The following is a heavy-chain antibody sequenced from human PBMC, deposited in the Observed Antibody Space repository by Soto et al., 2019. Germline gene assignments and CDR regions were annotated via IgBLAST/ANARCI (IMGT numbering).Heavy chain of an antibody. D-gene: IGHD3-22*01. CDR1: GFTVSSNY. J-gene: IGHJ4*02. CDR3: ASDYYDSSGSLGPYFDY. V-gene: IGHV3-53*01. CDR2: IYSGGST. Sequence: GGSLRLSCAASGFTVSSNYMSWVRQAPGKGLEWVSVIYSGGSTYYADSVKGRFTISRDNSKNTLYLQMNSLRAEDTAVYYCASDYYDSSGSLGPYFDYWGQGTLVTVSS.